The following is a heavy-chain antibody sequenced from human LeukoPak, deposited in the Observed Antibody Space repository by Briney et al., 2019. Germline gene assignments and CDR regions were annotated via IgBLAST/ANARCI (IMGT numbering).Heavy chain of an antibody. CDR2: ISGSGGST. CDR1: GFTFSSYA. J-gene: IGHJ6*02. CDR3: AMRVATDPFPVYYYYGMDV. D-gene: IGHD5-12*01. V-gene: IGHV3-23*01. Sequence: GGPLRLSCAASGFTFSSYAMSWVRQAPGKGLEWVSAISGSGGSTYYADSVKGRFTISRDNSKNTLYLQMNSLRAEDTAVYYCAMRVATDPFPVYYYYGMDVWGQGTTVTVSS.